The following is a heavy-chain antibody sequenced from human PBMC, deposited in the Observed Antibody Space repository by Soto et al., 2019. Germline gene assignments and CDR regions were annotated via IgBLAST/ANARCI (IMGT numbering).Heavy chain of an antibody. CDR3: ARHFPIDMVRGVNIEHNWFDP. CDR1: GGSISSSSYY. CDR2: IYYSGST. J-gene: IGHJ5*02. D-gene: IGHD3-10*01. V-gene: IGHV4-39*01. Sequence: SETLSLTCTVSGGSISSSSYYWGWIRQPPGKGLEWIGSIYYSGSTYYNPSLKSRVTISVDTSKNQFSLKLSSVTAADTAVYYCARHFPIDMVRGVNIEHNWFDPWGQGTLVTVSS.